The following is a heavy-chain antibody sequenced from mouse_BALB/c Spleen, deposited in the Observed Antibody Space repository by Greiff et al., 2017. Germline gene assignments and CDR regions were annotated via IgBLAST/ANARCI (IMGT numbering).Heavy chain of an antibody. J-gene: IGHJ3*01. CDR2: INPYYGST. CDR3: ARQGDGAWFAY. D-gene: IGHD2-13*01. Sequence: VQLQQTGPELVKPGASVKISCKASGYSFTDYIMLWVKQSHGKSLEWIGNINPYYGSTSYNLKFKGKATLTVDKSSSTAYMQLNSLTSEDSAVYYCARQGDGAWFAYWGQGTLVTVSA. CDR1: GYSFTDYI. V-gene: IGHV1-39*01.